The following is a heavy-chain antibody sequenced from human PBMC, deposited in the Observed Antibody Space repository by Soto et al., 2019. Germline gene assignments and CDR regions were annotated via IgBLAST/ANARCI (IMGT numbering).Heavy chain of an antibody. V-gene: IGHV3-23*01. CDR3: ARLNLFVSAAAGRGPFDY. Sequence: VQLLESGGGLVQPGGSLRLSCAASGFTFSNYAMSWVRQAPGKGLEWVSAVSGSGGNTYYADSVQGRFTISRDNSKNMLNLKMNSLRAEDTAVYYCARLNLFVSAAAGRGPFDYCGQGNLVAVSS. J-gene: IGHJ4*02. CDR1: GFTFSNYA. CDR2: VSGSGGNT. D-gene: IGHD6-13*01.